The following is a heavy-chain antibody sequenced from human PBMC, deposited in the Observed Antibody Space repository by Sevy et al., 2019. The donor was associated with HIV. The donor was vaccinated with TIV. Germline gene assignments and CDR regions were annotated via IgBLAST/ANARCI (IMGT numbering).Heavy chain of an antibody. D-gene: IGHD3-3*01. J-gene: IGHJ4*02. CDR3: ARSRSYYDFWSGYGGYFDY. CDR2: ISYDGSNK. CDR1: GFTFSSYA. V-gene: IGHV3-30-3*01. Sequence: GGSLRLSCAASGFTFSSYAMHWVRQPPGKGLEWVAVISYDGSNKYYADSVKGRFTISRDNSKNTLYLQMNSLRAEDTAVYYCARSRSYYDFWSGYGGYFDYWGQGTLVTVSS.